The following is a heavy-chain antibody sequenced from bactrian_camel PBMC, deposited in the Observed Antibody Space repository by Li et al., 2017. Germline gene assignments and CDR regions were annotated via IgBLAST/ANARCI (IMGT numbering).Heavy chain of an antibody. CDR2: IDSDGRT. Sequence: DVQLVESGGGSVQAGVSLKLSCAVSGYTIQKFSMAWFRQNPGKEREAIADIDSDGRTSYSNSVKGRFTISKDSAGNILYLQMNSLKQEDTAMYYCAEKVGSLRFPLLASEYRFWGQGTQVTVS. CDR3: AEKVGSLRFPLLASEYRF. CDR1: GYTIQKFS. V-gene: IGHV3S22*01. D-gene: IGHD1*01. J-gene: IGHJ4*01.